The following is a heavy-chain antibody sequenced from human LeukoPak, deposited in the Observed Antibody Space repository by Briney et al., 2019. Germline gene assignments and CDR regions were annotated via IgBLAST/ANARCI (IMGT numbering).Heavy chain of an antibody. Sequence: SETLSLTCTVYGGSLSGYYWSWIRQSPGKGLEWIGEINHRGTTTYNPSLKSRVTISIDMSRNQFSLKLSSVAAADTAVYYCARDTPSSTRDCSGGSCYLWSQGTLVTVSS. D-gene: IGHD2-15*01. CDR3: ARDTPSSTRDCSGGSCYL. CDR2: INHRGTT. J-gene: IGHJ5*02. V-gene: IGHV4-34*01. CDR1: GGSLSGYY.